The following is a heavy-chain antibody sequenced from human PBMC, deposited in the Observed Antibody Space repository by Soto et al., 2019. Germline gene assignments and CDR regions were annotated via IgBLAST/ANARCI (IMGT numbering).Heavy chain of an antibody. Sequence: EVHLEESGGGLVQPGGSLRLSCAASGFSLSPYWMHWVRQVPGRGLEWVARLSSDGFGAAYADSVKGRFFISRDIARNTLSRQMNSLRADDTAVYYCARDLGGPDYWGRGTSVTFSS. J-gene: IGHJ4*02. CDR1: GFSLSPYW. CDR2: LSSDGFGA. CDR3: ARDLGGPDY. D-gene: IGHD3-16*01. V-gene: IGHV3-74*03.